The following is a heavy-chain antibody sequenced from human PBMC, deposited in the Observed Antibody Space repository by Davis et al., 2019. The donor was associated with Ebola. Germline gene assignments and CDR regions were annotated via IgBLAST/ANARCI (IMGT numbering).Heavy chain of an antibody. CDR2: MNLGEGT. V-gene: IGHV4-34*01. CDR1: GGSFSDYY. D-gene: IGHD5-12*01. Sequence: MPSETLSLTCAVYGGSFSDYYWTWIRQPPGKGLEWIGEMNLGEGTTYNPSLNSRITISVDSSKNQFSLNLNSVTAADTAVYFCAKGARRGPYRDTTGRKYSYSYFDLWGRGTLVTVSS. J-gene: IGHJ2*01. CDR3: AKGARRGPYRDTTGRKYSYSYFDL.